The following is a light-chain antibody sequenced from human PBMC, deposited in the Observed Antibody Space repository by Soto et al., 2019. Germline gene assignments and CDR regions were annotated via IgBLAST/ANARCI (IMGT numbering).Light chain of an antibody. CDR2: DAS. Sequence: EIVLTQSPATLSLSPGERATLSCRASQSVSSYLAWYQQKPGQAPRLLIYDASNRASGIPARFSGSGSGTYFTLTISSLEPEDSAVYYCQQRSNWPTFGGGTKVQIK. J-gene: IGKJ4*01. V-gene: IGKV3-11*01. CDR1: QSVSSY. CDR3: QQRSNWPT.